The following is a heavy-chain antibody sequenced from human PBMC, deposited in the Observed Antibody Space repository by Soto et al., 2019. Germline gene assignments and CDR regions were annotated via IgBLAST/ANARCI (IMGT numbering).Heavy chain of an antibody. CDR2: IDNGGTT. CDR1: GGTVSNNY. CDR3: VGDCCRVAGTG. Sequence: EVQLVESGGGLIQPGGSLRLSCAASGGTVSNNYMSWVRRAPGEGLEWVSVIDNGGTTYYADSVKGGVTISRDSSKHTLSLQRSRLRVEDTAVYCCVGDCCRVAGTGWGQGTLVTVSS. D-gene: IGHD6-19*01. V-gene: IGHV3-53*01. J-gene: IGHJ4*02.